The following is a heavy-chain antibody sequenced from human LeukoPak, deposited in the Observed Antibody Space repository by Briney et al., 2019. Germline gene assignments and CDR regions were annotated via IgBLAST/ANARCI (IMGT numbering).Heavy chain of an antibody. D-gene: IGHD1-26*01. CDR2: IYYIGTS. CDR1: GDSINTSNYF. J-gene: IGHJ4*02. V-gene: IGHV4-39*01. Sequence: SETLSLTCTVSGDSINTSNYFWGWLRQSTGKGLEWIGNIYYIGTSDYNPSLKSRVTISIDTSKNQFSLSLRSVTAADTAFYYCARHRSGSYIRYFDFWGQGALVTVSS. CDR3: ARHRSGSYIRYFDF.